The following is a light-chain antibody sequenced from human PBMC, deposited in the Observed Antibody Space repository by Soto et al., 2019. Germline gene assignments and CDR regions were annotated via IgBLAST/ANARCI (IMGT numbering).Light chain of an antibody. Sequence: DIQLTQTPSTLSASVGDEVTITCRASQTISRWLAWYQQKPXRXXXXLLXXXXXLXSGVPSRFSGSGSETEFTLTISRLQPDDFATYFCHSRAFGQGTRLEIK. V-gene: IGKV1-5*01. J-gene: IGKJ5*01. CDR3: HSRA. CDR2: XXX. CDR1: QTISRW.